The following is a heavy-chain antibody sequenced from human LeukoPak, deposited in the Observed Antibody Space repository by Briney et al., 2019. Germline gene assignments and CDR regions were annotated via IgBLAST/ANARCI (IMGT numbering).Heavy chain of an antibody. CDR1: GFTFSSYG. J-gene: IGHJ4*02. CDR2: IRYDGSNK. CDR3: ARHNLVVPDPKAAAVQDY. Sequence: GGSLRLSCAASGFTFSSYGMHWVRQAPGKGLEWVAFIRYDGSNKYYADSVKGRFTISRDNSKNTLYLQMNSLRAEDTAVYYCARHNLVVPDPKAAAVQDYWGQGTLVTVSS. D-gene: IGHD2-2*01. V-gene: IGHV3-30*02.